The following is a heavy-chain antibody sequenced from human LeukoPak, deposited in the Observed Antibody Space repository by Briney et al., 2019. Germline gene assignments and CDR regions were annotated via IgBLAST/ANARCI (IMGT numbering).Heavy chain of an antibody. CDR2: ISSSSSYI. V-gene: IGHV3-21*01. J-gene: IGHJ4*02. CDR3: ASHLLSSWFIGY. Sequence: GGSLRLSCAASGFTLSSYSMNWVRQAPGKGLEWVSSISSSSSYIYYADSVKGRFTISGDNAKNSLYLQMNSLRAEDTAVYYCASHLLSSWFIGYWGQGTLVTVSS. CDR1: GFTLSSYS. D-gene: IGHD6-13*01.